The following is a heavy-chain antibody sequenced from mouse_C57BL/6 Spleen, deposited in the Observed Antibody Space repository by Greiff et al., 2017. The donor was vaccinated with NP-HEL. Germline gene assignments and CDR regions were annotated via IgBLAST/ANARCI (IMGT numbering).Heavy chain of an antibody. D-gene: IGHD1-1*01. CDR3: ARGDYYGSSYPPAY. Sequence: VQLQQPWAELVKPGASVKLSCKASGYTFTSYWMHWVKQRPGQGLEWIGMIHPNSGSTNYNEKFKSKATLTVDKSSSTAYMQLSSLTSEDSAVYYCARGDYYGSSYPPAYWGQGTLVTVSA. J-gene: IGHJ3*01. CDR1: GYTFTSYW. V-gene: IGHV1-64*01. CDR2: IHPNSGST.